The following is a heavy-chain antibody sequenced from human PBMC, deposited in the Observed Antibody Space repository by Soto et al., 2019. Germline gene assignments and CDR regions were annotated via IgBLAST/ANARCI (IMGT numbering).Heavy chain of an antibody. CDR2: ISAYNGNI. Sequence: ASVKVSCKASGYTFTSYGISWVRQAPGQGLEWMGWISAYNGNINYAQKLQGRVTMTTDTSTSTAYMELRSLRSDDTAVYYCARDRRYYYDSSGQLFDYWGQGTLVTVSS. D-gene: IGHD3-22*01. CDR1: GYTFTSYG. V-gene: IGHV1-18*01. CDR3: ARDRRYYYDSSGQLFDY. J-gene: IGHJ4*02.